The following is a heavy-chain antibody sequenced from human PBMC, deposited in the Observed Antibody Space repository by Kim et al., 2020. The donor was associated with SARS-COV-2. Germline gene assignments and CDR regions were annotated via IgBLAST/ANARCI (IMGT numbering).Heavy chain of an antibody. V-gene: IGHV3-33*01. CDR3: ARDKGGIAARQDFDY. D-gene: IGHD6-6*01. J-gene: IGHJ4*02. CDR1: GFTFSSYG. Sequence: GGSLRLSCAASGFTFSSYGMHWVRQAPGKGLEWVAVIWYDGSNKYYADSVKGRFTISRDNSKNTLYLQMNSLRAEDTAVYYCARDKGGIAARQDFDYWGQGALVTVSS. CDR2: IWYDGSNK.